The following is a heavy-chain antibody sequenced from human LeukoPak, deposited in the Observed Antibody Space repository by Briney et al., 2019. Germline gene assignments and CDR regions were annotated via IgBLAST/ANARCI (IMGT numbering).Heavy chain of an antibody. V-gene: IGHV3-30*18. CDR2: ISYDGSNK. Sequence: GRSLRLSCAASGFTFSSYGMHWVRQAPGKGLEWVAVISYDGSNKYYADSVKGRFTISSDNSKNTLYLQMNSLRAEDTAVYYCAKLAYYYGSGGDYFDYWGQGTLVTVSS. D-gene: IGHD3-10*01. J-gene: IGHJ4*02. CDR1: GFTFSSYG. CDR3: AKLAYYYGSGGDYFDY.